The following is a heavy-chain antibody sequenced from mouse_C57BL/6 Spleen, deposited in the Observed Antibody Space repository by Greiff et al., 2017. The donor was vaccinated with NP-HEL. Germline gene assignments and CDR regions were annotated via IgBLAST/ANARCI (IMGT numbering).Heavy chain of an antibody. J-gene: IGHJ4*01. CDR3: ARGGGNLYAMDY. CDR1: GYTFTSYW. CDR2: IDPSDSYT. Sequence: QVQLQQPGAELVMPGASVKLSCKASGYTFTSYWMHWVKQRPGQGLEWIGEIDPSDSYTNYNQKFKGKSTLTVDKSSSTAYMQLSSLTSEDSAVYYCARGGGNLYAMDYWGQGTSVTVSS. D-gene: IGHD1-1*02. V-gene: IGHV1-69*01.